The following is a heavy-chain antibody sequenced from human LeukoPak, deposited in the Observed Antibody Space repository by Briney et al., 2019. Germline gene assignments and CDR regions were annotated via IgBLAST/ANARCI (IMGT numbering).Heavy chain of an antibody. V-gene: IGHV3-21*01. J-gene: IGHJ6*02. CDR2: ISSSSYI. Sequence: GGSLRLSCAASGFTFSSYSMNWVRQAPGKGLEWVSSISSSSYIYYADSVKGRFTISRDNAKNSLYLQMNSLRAEDTAVYYCARGLYHYYYYYYGMDVWGQGTTVTVSS. D-gene: IGHD2-8*01. CDR1: GFTFSSYS. CDR3: ARGLYHYYYYYYGMDV.